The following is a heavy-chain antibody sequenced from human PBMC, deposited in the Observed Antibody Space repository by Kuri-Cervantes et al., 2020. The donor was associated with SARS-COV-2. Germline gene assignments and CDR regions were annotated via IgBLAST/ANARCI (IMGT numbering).Heavy chain of an antibody. CDR2: ISYDGSNK. Sequence: GGSLRLSCAASGFTFSSYAMHWVRQAPGKGLEWVAVISYDGSNKYYADSVKGRFTISRDNSKNTLYLQMNSLRAGDTAVYYCAREVVVPAAGFDPWGQGTLVTVSS. V-gene: IGHV3-30-3*01. D-gene: IGHD2-2*01. J-gene: IGHJ5*02. CDR1: GFTFSSYA. CDR3: AREVVVPAAGFDP.